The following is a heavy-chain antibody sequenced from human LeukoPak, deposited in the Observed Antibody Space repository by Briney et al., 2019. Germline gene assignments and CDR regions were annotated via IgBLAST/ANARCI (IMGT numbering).Heavy chain of an antibody. Sequence: GGSLRLSCATSGFSFSSYAMSWVRQAPGKGLEWVSAMSSSDDGRYYAASVRGRFTISRDTSRSTLYLQMNSLRAEDAAVYYCAKEARRYYDSSGYSDYFDYWGQGTLVTVSS. CDR3: AKEARRYYDSSGYSDYFDY. CDR1: GFSFSSYA. J-gene: IGHJ4*02. D-gene: IGHD3-22*01. CDR2: MSSSDDGR. V-gene: IGHV3-23*01.